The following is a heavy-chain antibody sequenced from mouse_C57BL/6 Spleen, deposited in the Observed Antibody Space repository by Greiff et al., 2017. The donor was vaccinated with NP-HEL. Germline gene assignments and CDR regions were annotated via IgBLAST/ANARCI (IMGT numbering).Heavy chain of an antibody. CDR2: INPSTGGT. CDR1: GYSFTGYY. CDR3: ARGITTVSPFAY. V-gene: IGHV1-42*01. Sequence: EVQLQQSGPELVKPGASVKISCKASGYSFTGYYMNWVKQSPEKSLEWIGEINPSTGGTTYNQKFKAKATLTVDKSSSTAYMQLKSLTSEDSAVYYCARGITTVSPFAYWGQGTLVTVSA. J-gene: IGHJ3*01. D-gene: IGHD1-1*01.